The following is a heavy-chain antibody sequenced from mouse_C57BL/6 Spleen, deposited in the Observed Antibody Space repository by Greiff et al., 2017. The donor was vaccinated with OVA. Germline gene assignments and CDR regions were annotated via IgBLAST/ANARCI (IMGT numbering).Heavy chain of an antibody. D-gene: IGHD3-2*02. Sequence: QVQLQQPGAELVKPGASVKLSCKASGYTFTSYWMQWVKQRPGQGLEWIGEIDPSDSYTNSNQKFKGKATLTVDTSSSTAYMQLSSLTSEDSAVYYCARRLRLQAMDYWGQGTSVTVSS. CDR3: ARRLRLQAMDY. V-gene: IGHV1-50*01. CDR1: GYTFTSYW. CDR2: IDPSDSYT. J-gene: IGHJ4*01.